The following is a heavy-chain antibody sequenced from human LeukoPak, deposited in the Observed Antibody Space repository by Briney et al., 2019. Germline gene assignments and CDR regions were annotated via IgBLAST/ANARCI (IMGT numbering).Heavy chain of an antibody. J-gene: IGHJ6*03. D-gene: IGHD6-13*01. V-gene: IGHV1-69*13. CDR2: IIPIFGTA. Sequence: ASVKVSCKASGGTFSSYAISWVRQAPGQGLEWMGGIIPIFGTANYAQKFQGRVTITADESTSTAYMELSSLRSEDTAVYYCARDRVAAAEDYYYYMDVWGKGTTVTVSS. CDR3: ARDRVAAAEDYYYYMDV. CDR1: GGTFSSYA.